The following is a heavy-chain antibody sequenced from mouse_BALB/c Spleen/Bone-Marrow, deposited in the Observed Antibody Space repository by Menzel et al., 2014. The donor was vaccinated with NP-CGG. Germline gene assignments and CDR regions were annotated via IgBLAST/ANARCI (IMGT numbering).Heavy chain of an antibody. CDR3: ARPLYYYGSSPFYAMDY. CDR1: GFAFSSYD. CDR2: ISSGGGST. J-gene: IGHJ4*01. D-gene: IGHD1-1*01. V-gene: IGHV5-12-1*01. Sequence: EVKLVESGGGLVKPGGSLELSCAASGFAFSSYDMSWVRQTPEKRLEWVAYISSGGGSTYYPDTVKGRFTISRDNAKNTLYLQMSSLKSADTAMYYCARPLYYYGSSPFYAMDYWGQGTSVTVSS.